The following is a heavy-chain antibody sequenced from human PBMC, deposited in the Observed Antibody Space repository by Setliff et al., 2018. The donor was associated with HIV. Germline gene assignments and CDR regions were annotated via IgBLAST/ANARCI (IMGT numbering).Heavy chain of an antibody. J-gene: IGHJ4*02. V-gene: IGHV3-30*02. CDR3: TKEGPKGQWLVDLYFDS. D-gene: IGHD6-19*01. CDR1: GFTFSSYG. CDR2: IRYDGSDK. Sequence: GGSLRLSCAASGFTFSSYGMHWVRQAPGKGLEWVAFIRYDGSDKYYADSVQGRFTISRDNSENTLYLQMNSLRADDTAVYYCTKEGPKGQWLVDLYFDSWGQGTLVTVSS.